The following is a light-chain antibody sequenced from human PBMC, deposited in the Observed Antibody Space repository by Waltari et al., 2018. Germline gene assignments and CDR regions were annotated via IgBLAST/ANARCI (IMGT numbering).Light chain of an antibody. CDR1: QNLLYSSDNKNY. Sequence: DIVMTQSPDSLGVSLGERATINCKSSQNLLYSSDNKNYLAWYQQKPGQPPRLLISWACTRESGVANRFSGSGSGTDVTRTISSLQAEDVAVYYCQQYYSTMYTFGQGTKLEIK. J-gene: IGKJ2*01. V-gene: IGKV4-1*01. CDR2: WAC. CDR3: QQYYSTMYT.